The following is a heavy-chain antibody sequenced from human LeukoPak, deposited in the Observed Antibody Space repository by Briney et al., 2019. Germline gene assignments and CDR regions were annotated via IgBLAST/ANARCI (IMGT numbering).Heavy chain of an antibody. D-gene: IGHD2-2*01. CDR2: IYYSGST. CDR1: GGSISSSSYY. V-gene: IGHV4-39*02. Sequence: SETLSLTCTVSGGSISSSSYYWGWTRQPPGKGLEWIGSIYYSGSTYYNPSLKSRVTISVDTSKNQFSLKLSSVTAADTAVYYCARDDIVVVPAATSSTVITLPFDYWGQGTLVTVSS. J-gene: IGHJ4*02. CDR3: ARDDIVVVPAATSSTVITLPFDY.